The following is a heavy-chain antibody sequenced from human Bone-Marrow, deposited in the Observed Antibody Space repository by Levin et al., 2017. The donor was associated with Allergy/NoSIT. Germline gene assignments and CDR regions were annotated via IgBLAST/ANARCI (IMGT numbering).Heavy chain of an antibody. V-gene: IGHV4-39*01. CDR1: GGSIASGFHY. CDR3: ATNTTSSGWYAP. Sequence: SETLSLTCGVSGGSIASGFHYWAWIRQPPGTGLEWIGGTYYTGGAYYSPSLKSRLTISVDTSKNEFSLRLTSVTATDTAVYYCATNTTSSGWYAPWGQGTQVTVSS. CDR2: TYYTGGA. D-gene: IGHD6-6*01. J-gene: IGHJ5*02.